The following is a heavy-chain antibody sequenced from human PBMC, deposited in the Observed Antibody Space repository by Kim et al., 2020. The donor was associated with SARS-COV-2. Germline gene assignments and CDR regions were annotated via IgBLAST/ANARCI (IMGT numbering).Heavy chain of an antibody. J-gene: IGHJ4*02. CDR3: ARLGYSGSYYPESG. CDR1: GGTFSSYA. V-gene: IGHV1-69*04. CDR2: IIPILGIA. Sequence: SVKVSCKASGGTFSSYAISWVRQAPGQGLEWMGRIIPILGIANYAQKFQGRVTITADKSTSTAYMELSSLRSEDTAVYYCARLGYSGSYYPESGWGQGTLVTVSS. D-gene: IGHD1-26*01.